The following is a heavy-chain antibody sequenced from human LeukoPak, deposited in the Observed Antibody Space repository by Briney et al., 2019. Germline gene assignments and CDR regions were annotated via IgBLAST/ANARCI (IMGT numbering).Heavy chain of an antibody. CDR2: IYYSGST. V-gene: IGHV4-59*01. J-gene: IGHJ5*02. CDR1: GGSISSYY. D-gene: IGHD1-26*01. CDR3: ARSRAFNSGAFDP. Sequence: SETLSLTSTVSGGSISSYYWSWIRQPPGKGLEWIGYIYYSGSTNYNPSLKSRVTISVDTSKNQFSLKLSSVTAADTAVYYCARSRAFNSGAFDPWGQGSLVTVSS.